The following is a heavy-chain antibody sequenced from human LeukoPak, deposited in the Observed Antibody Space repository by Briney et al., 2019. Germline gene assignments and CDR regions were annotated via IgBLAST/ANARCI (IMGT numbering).Heavy chain of an antibody. V-gene: IGHV1-69*13. Sequence: GASVKVSCKASGYTFTSYGISWVRQAPGQGLEWMGGIIPIFGTANYAQKFQGRVTITADESTSTAYMELSSLRSGDTAVYYCARVQDYYDSSGYLDYWGQGTLVTVSS. CDR3: ARVQDYYDSSGYLDY. J-gene: IGHJ4*02. CDR1: GYTFTSYG. D-gene: IGHD3-22*01. CDR2: IIPIFGTA.